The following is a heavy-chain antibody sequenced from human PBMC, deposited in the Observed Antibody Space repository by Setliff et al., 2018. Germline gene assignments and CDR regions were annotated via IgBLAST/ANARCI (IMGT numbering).Heavy chain of an antibody. Sequence: SETLSLTCTVSGGSIRSSSYYWGWIRQPPGQGLEWIAYIYYSGITYYKPSLKSRVTISVDTSKNQFSLKLSSVTAADTAVYYCARVSSYGSGSYYYYYYGMDVWGQGTTVTVSS. V-gene: IGHV4-39*07. J-gene: IGHJ6*02. CDR3: ARVSSYGSGSYYYYYYGMDV. CDR2: IYYSGIT. CDR1: GGSIRSSSYY. D-gene: IGHD3-10*01.